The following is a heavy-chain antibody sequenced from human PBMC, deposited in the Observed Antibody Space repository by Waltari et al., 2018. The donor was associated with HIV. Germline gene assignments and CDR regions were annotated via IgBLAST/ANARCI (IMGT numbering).Heavy chain of an antibody. CDR2: LASDGSHE. V-gene: IGHV3-30*04. CDR3: AREVPYCSGGSCYHPGHFDS. Sequence: QVQLVESGGGVVQPGRSLRFSCVVSGFTLSSATMHWVRHAPGKGLGWGAILASDGSHEYYADSVKCRFILSRDNSKNAVFLHMKTLTPEDTAIYYCAREVPYCSGGSCYHPGHFDSWGQGTLVSVSS. D-gene: IGHD2-15*01. CDR1: GFTLSSAT. J-gene: IGHJ4*02.